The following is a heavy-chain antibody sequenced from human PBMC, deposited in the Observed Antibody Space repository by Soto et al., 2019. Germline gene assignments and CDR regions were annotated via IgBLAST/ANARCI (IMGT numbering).Heavy chain of an antibody. D-gene: IGHD2-2*01. V-gene: IGHV6-1*01. CDR1: GDSVSSNSAT. Sequence: PSPTLSLTCAISGDSVSSNSATWNWIRQSPSRGLEWLGRTYYRSKWFSDYAVSVKSRVTISPDTSKNQFSLQLNSVTPEDTAVYYCARGGGWYCSSGTCYFDFWGQGTLVTVSS. CDR2: TYYRSKWFS. CDR3: ARGGGWYCSSGTCYFDF. J-gene: IGHJ4*02.